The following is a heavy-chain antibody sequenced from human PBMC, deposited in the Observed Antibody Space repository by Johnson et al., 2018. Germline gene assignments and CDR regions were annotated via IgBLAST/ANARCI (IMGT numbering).Heavy chain of an antibody. Sequence: QVQLQESGPGLVKPSETLSLTCTVSGGSISKNYWSWIRQPPGKELEWIGYIYYSGSTNYNPSLKSRVTIARDTAKHPFPLKLSSVTAADTAVYYCARGRIVGGESFDIWCQGTMVTVS. J-gene: IGHJ3*02. D-gene: IGHD3-22*01. CDR2: IYYSGST. CDR1: GGSISKNY. V-gene: IGHV4-59*01. CDR3: ARGRIVGGESFDI.